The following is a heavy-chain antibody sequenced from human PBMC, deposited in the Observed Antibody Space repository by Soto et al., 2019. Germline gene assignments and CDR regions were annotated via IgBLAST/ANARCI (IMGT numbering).Heavy chain of an antibody. D-gene: IGHD1-7*01. CDR3: AREGLTGPIGLYYYYGMDV. CDR1: GGSISSYY. CDR2: IYYSGST. V-gene: IGHV4-59*01. J-gene: IGHJ6*02. Sequence: QVQLQESGPGLVKPSETLSLTCTVSGGSISSYYWSWIRQPPGKGLEWIGYIYYSGSTNYNSSLKSRVTISVDTSKNQFSLKLSSVTAADTAVYYCAREGLTGPIGLYYYYGMDVWGQGTTVTVSS.